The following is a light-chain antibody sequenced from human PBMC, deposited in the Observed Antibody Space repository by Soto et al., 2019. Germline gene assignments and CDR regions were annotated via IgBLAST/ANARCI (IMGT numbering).Light chain of an antibody. J-gene: IGKJ2*01. CDR1: QSISNY. CDR2: AAS. CDR3: QQSDSTPPAHT. Sequence: DIPMTQSPSSLSASVGDRVTITCRASQSISNYLNWYQQKPGKAPKLLIYAASSLQSGGPSRFSGSGSGTDFTLTISSLQPEDFATYYCQQSDSTPPAHTFGQGTKLEIK. V-gene: IGKV1-39*01.